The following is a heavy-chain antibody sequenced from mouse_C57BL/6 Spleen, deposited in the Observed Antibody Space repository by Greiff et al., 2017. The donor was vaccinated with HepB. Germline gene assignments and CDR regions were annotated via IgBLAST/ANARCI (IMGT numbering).Heavy chain of an antibody. CDR3: ARGKRGY. J-gene: IGHJ2*01. CDR2: INPNNGGT. CDR1: GYTFTDYY. V-gene: IGHV1-26*01. Sequence: EVQLQQSGTELVKPGASVKISCKASGYTFTDYYMNWVKQSHGKSLEWIGDINPNNGGTSYNQKFKGKATLTVDKSSSTAYMELRSLTSEDSAVYYCARGKRGYWGQGTTLTVSS.